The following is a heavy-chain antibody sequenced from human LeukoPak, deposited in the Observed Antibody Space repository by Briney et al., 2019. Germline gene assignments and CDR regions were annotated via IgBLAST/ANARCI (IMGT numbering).Heavy chain of an antibody. J-gene: IGHJ4*02. D-gene: IGHD3-10*01. Sequence: GGSLRLSCAASGFTFSIYAMSWVRQAPGKGLEWVSVISGDGGNTYYADSVKGRFTISRDNSKNTLYLQMNSLRAEDTAVYYCARDYITMVRGVISGFDYWGQGTLVTVSS. CDR2: ISGDGGNT. CDR1: GFTFSIYA. CDR3: ARDYITMVRGVISGFDY. V-gene: IGHV3-23*01.